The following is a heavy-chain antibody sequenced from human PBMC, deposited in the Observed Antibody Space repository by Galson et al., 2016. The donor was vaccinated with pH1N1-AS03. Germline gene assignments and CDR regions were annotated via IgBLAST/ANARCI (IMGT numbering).Heavy chain of an antibody. CDR1: GFAFSWYW. J-gene: IGHJ5*01. CDR3: VRDQGGSDPHMDS. V-gene: IGHV3-74*01. CDR2: INTDGSRT. D-gene: IGHD1-26*01. Sequence: SLRLSCAASGFAFSWYWMHWVRQAPGKGLVWVSHINTDGSRTRYEDSVKGRFTISRDNAKNTLHLEMSSLRAEDTAMYFCVRDQGGSDPHMDSWGRGTQVTVSS.